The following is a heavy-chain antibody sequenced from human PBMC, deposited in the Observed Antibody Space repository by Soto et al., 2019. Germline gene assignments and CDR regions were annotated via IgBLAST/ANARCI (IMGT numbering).Heavy chain of an antibody. CDR1: GYTFTSYG. V-gene: IGHV1-18*01. CDR2: ISAYNGNT. D-gene: IGHD3-3*01. CDR3: ARDGLRFLEWLLFEPYYYYMDV. Sequence: ASVKVSCKASGYTFTSYGISWVRQAPGQGLEWMGWISAYNGNTNYAQKLQGRVTMTTDTSTSTAYMELRSLRSDDTAVYYCARDGLRFLEWLLFEPYYYYMDVWGKGTTVTVSS. J-gene: IGHJ6*03.